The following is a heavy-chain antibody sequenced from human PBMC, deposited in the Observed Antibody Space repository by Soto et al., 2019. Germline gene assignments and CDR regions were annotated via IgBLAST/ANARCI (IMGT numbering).Heavy chain of an antibody. V-gene: IGHV4-34*01. CDR3: ERKWLVRGWCDP. CDR2: INHSGST. D-gene: IGHD6-19*01. Sequence: KTSETLSLTCAVYGGSFSGYYWSWIRQPPGKGLEWIGEINHSGSTNYNPSLKSRVTISVDTSKNQFSLKLSSVTAADTAVYYCERKWLVRGWCDPWGQGTLVTVSS. CDR1: GGSFSGYY. J-gene: IGHJ5*02.